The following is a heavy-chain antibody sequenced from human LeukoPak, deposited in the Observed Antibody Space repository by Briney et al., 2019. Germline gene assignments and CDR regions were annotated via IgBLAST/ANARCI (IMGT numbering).Heavy chain of an antibody. Sequence: PSETLSLTCTVSGGSISSYYWSWIRQPPGKGLEWIGYIYYSGSTNYNPSLKSRVTISVDTSKNQFSLKLSSVTAADTAVYYCARGFAYCGGDCYPNWFDPWGQGTLVTVSS. V-gene: IGHV4-59*01. CDR2: IYYSGST. CDR1: GGSISSYY. D-gene: IGHD2-21*02. CDR3: ARGFAYCGGDCYPNWFDP. J-gene: IGHJ5*02.